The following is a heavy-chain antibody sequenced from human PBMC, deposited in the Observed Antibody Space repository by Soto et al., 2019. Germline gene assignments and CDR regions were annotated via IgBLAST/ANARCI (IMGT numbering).Heavy chain of an antibody. CDR2: IYSGGST. D-gene: IGHD3-22*01. J-gene: IGHJ4*02. Sequence: GGSMRLSCAASGFTVSSNYMSWVRQAPWKGLEWVSVIYSGGSTYYADSVKGRFTISRDNSKNTLYLQMNSLRAEDTAVYYCARAIDSSGYPYFDYWGQGTLVTISS. CDR1: GFTVSSNY. CDR3: ARAIDSSGYPYFDY. V-gene: IGHV3-53*01.